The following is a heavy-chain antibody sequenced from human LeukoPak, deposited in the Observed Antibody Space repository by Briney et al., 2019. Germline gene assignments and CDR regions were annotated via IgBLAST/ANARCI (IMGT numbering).Heavy chain of an antibody. CDR3: ARDVVWRGYYYYMDV. Sequence: ASVKVSCKASGGTFSSYTISWVRQAPGQGLEWMGRIIPILGIANYAQKFQGRVTITADKSTSTAYMELSSLRSEDTAVYYCARDVVWRGYYYYMDVWGKGTTVTVSS. CDR2: IIPILGIA. CDR1: GGTFSSYT. J-gene: IGHJ6*03. D-gene: IGHD2-21*01. V-gene: IGHV1-69*04.